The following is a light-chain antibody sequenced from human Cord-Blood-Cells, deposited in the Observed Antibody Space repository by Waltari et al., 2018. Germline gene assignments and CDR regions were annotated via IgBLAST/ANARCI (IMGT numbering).Light chain of an antibody. CDR3: QQYNSYLYT. Sequence: IQMTQSPSPLSLSVGDRVTITCRASQSISSWLAWYQQKPGKAPKLLIYDASSLESGVPSRFSGSGSGTEFTLTISSLQPDDFATYYCQQYNSYLYTFGQGTKLEIK. CDR2: DAS. J-gene: IGKJ2*01. CDR1: QSISSW. V-gene: IGKV1-5*01.